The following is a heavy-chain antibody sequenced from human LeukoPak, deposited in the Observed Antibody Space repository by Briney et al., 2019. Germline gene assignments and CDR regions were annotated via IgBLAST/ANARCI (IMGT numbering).Heavy chain of an antibody. Sequence: GGSLRLSCAASGFTFSSYTMSWVRQAPGKGLEWVSAITTSGGSTYYADSVKGRFTISRDNSKNTLYLQMKSLRGEDTAVYYCAKDRRIPSGSNFYYWGQGTLVTVSS. D-gene: IGHD1-26*01. J-gene: IGHJ4*02. V-gene: IGHV3-23*01. CDR3: AKDRRIPSGSNFYY. CDR1: GFTFSSYT. CDR2: ITTSGGST.